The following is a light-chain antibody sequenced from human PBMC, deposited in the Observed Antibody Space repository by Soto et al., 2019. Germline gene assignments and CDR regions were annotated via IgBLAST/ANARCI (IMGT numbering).Light chain of an antibody. CDR2: KAS. V-gene: IGKV1-5*03. Sequence: DIQMTQSPSTLSGSVGDRVTITCRASQTISSWLAWYQQKPGKAPKLLIYKASTLKSGVPSRFSGSGSGTEFTLTISSLQPEDFATYYCQQLHGYPITFGQGTLLEV. J-gene: IGKJ5*01. CDR1: QTISSW. CDR3: QQLHGYPIT.